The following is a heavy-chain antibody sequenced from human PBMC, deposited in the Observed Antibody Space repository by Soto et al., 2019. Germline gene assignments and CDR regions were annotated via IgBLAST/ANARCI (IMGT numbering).Heavy chain of an antibody. CDR1: GGSISSYY. J-gene: IGHJ4*02. Sequence: PSETLSLTCTVSGGSISSYYWSWIRQPPGKGLEWIGYIYYSGSTNYNPSLKSRVTISVDTSKNQFSLKLSSVTAADTAVYYRARVGDYYDSSGYIDYWGQGTLVTVSS. CDR2: IYYSGST. V-gene: IGHV4-59*01. CDR3: ARVGDYYDSSGYIDY. D-gene: IGHD3-22*01.